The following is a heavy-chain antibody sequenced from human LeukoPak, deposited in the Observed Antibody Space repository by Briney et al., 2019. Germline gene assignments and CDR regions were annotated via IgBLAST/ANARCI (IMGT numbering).Heavy chain of an antibody. Sequence: GASVKVSCKASGGTFSSYAISWVRQAPGQGLEWMGGIIPIFGTANYAQKFQGRVTITTDESTSTAYMELSSLRSEDTAVYYCARVPNSYGWYYYYYMDVWGKGTTVTVSS. V-gene: IGHV1-69*05. D-gene: IGHD5-18*01. J-gene: IGHJ6*03. CDR1: GGTFSSYA. CDR3: ARVPNSYGWYYYYYMDV. CDR2: IIPIFGTA.